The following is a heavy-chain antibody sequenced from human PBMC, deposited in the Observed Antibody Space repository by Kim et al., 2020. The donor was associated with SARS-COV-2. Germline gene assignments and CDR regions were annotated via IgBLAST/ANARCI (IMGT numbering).Heavy chain of an antibody. CDR3: ARHGRGFGYWGSGWPHDY. Sequence: SETLSLTCTVSGGSISSSSYYWGWIRQPPGKGLEWIGSIYYSGSTYYNPSLKSRVTISVDTSKNQFSLKLSSVTAADTAVYYCARHGRGFGYWGSGWPHDYWGQGTLVTVSS. CDR2: IYYSGST. CDR1: GGSISSSSYY. J-gene: IGHJ4*02. D-gene: IGHD6-19*01. V-gene: IGHV4-39*01.